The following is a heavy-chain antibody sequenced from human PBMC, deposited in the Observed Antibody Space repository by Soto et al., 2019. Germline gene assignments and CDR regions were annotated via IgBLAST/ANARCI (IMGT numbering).Heavy chain of an antibody. CDR2: ISLYSDGT. V-gene: IGHV1-18*01. J-gene: IGHJ5*02. CDR1: GYTFSNYG. D-gene: IGHD3-3*02. Sequence: AASVKVSCKTSGYTFSNYGITWVRQAPGQPLEWLGWISLYSDGTNYAQRFQGRVSMTTDTSTTTAYMELRSLRSDDTAVYYCARVARGAEAWFGPWGQGTLVTVSS. CDR3: ARVARGAEAWFGP.